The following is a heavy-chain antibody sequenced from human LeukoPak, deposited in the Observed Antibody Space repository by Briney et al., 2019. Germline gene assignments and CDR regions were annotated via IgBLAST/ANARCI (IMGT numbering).Heavy chain of an antibody. V-gene: IGHV3-9*01. CDR3: AKDMYDILTGGADY. CDR2: ISWNSGSI. CDR1: GFTFDDYA. Sequence: GGSLRLSCAASGFTFDDYAMHWVRQAPGKGLEWVSGISWNSGSIGYADSVKGRFTISRDNAKNSLYLQMNSPRAEDTALYYCAKDMYDILTGGADYWGQGTLVTVSS. D-gene: IGHD3-9*01. J-gene: IGHJ4*02.